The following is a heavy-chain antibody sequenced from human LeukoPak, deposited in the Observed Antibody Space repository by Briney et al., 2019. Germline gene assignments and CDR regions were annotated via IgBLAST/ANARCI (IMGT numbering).Heavy chain of an antibody. J-gene: IGHJ1*01. CDR1: GLPFSNAW. Sequence: GGSLSLSCEASGLPFSNAWMIGVRRAPGRGLEWVGRIKSKTDGGTTDYAAPVKGRFTISRDDSKDTLYLQMNSLRTEDTAVYYCTSLRGSSSQYFQYWGQGTLVTVSS. V-gene: IGHV3-15*01. CDR3: TSLRGSSSQYFQY. D-gene: IGHD6-13*01. CDR2: IKSKTDGGTT.